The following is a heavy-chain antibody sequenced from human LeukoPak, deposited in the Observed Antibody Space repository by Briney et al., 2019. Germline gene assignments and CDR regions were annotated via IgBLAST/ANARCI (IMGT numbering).Heavy chain of an antibody. D-gene: IGHD5-12*01. CDR1: GFTFSSYS. J-gene: IGHJ5*02. V-gene: IGHV3-23*01. CDR3: AKPPGLRRLDP. CDR2: INNSGGST. Sequence: GGSLRLSCAASGFTFSSYSMNWVRQAPGKGLAWVSGINNSGGSTYYADSVKGRFTISRDNSKNTLYVQMNSLRAEDTAVYYCAKPPGLRRLDPWGQGTLVTVSS.